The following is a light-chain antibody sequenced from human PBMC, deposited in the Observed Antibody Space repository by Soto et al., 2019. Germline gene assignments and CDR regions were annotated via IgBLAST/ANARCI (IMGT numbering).Light chain of an antibody. V-gene: IGKV3-20*01. J-gene: IGKJ4*01. CDR2: DES. CDR3: QKYGSLPRT. Sequence: EIVLTQSPGTLSLSPWERATLSCRASQGVSSGYLAWYQQKPGQAHILLIYDESSRSTGIPYSFSGSGSGTDFTLTISRLETEDFALYYCQKYGSLPRTFGGGTKVENK. CDR1: QGVSSGY.